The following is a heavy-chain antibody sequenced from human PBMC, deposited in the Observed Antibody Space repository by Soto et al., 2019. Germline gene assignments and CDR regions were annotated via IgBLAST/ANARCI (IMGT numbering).Heavy chain of an antibody. CDR2: IYYSGST. CDR3: AKGGCASTNSRPFDY. Sequence: SETLSLTCSVFGASISSYYWSWIRQPPGKGLEWIGYIYYSGSTNYNPSLKSRVTISVDTSKNQFSLKLSSVTAADTAVYYCAKGGCASTNSRPFDYWGQGTLVTVSS. CDR1: GASISSYY. J-gene: IGHJ4*02. D-gene: IGHD2-2*01. V-gene: IGHV4-59*01.